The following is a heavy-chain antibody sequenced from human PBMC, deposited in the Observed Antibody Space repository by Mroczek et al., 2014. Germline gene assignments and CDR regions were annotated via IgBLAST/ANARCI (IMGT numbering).Heavy chain of an antibody. D-gene: IGHD6-13*01. CDR1: GGSFSGYY. CDR3: ARGRAYSSSWYLVY. J-gene: IGHJ4*02. Sequence: QVQLQQWGAGLLKPSETLSLTCAVYGGSFSGYYWSWIRQPPGKGLEWIGEINHSGSTNYNPSLKSRVTISVDTSKNQFSLKLSSVTAADTAVYYCARGRAYSSSWYLVYWGQGTLVTVSS. V-gene: IGHV4-34*01. CDR2: INHSGST.